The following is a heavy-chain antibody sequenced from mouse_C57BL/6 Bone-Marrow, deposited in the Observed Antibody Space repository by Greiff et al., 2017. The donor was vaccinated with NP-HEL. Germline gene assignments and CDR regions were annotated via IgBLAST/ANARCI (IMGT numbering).Heavy chain of an antibody. J-gene: IGHJ1*03. CDR2: IYPGGGYT. V-gene: IGHV1-63*01. CDR3: ARKWLPWYFDV. CDR1: GYTFTNYW. Sequence: QVQLQQSGAELVRPGTSVKMSCKASGYTFTNYWIGWAKQRPGHGLEWIGDIYPGGGYTNYNEKFKGKATLTADKSSSTAYMQFSSLTSEDSAIYYCARKWLPWYFDVWGTGTTVTVSS. D-gene: IGHD2-2*01.